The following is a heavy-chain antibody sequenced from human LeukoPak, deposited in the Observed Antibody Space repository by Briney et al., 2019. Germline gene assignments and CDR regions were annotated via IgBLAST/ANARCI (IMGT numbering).Heavy chain of an antibody. CDR3: AKESSGYSYGEYYFDY. CDR1: GFTFSSYA. J-gene: IGHJ4*02. Sequence: GGSLRPSCAASGFTFSSYAMSWVRQAPGKGLEWVSAISGSGGSTYYADSVKGRFTISRDNSKNTLYLQMNSLRAEDTAVYYCAKESSGYSYGEYYFDYWGQGTPVTVSS. CDR2: ISGSGGST. V-gene: IGHV3-23*01. D-gene: IGHD5-18*01.